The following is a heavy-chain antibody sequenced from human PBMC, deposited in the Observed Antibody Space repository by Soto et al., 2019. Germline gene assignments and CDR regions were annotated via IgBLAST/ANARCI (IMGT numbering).Heavy chain of an antibody. D-gene: IGHD3-16*01. Sequence: WGSLTLSCASSVFTFSSYAMTWVRQAPGKGLDWVSSVSGSGDTRYYADSVKGRFTISRDNSKNTVYLQMNSLRAEDTAVYYCAKGRAYISDWGRDAFDIWGQGTLVTVS. J-gene: IGHJ3*02. CDR3: AKGRAYISDWGRDAFDI. CDR2: VSGSGDTR. V-gene: IGHV3-23*01. CDR1: VFTFSSYA.